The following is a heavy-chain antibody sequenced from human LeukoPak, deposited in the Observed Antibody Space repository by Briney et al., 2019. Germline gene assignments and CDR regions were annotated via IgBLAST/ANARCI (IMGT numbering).Heavy chain of an antibody. CDR1: GFTFSSYW. D-gene: IGHD2-21*02. Sequence: GGSLRLSCAASGFTFSSYWMYWVRQAPGKGLVWVSRINSDGSRTNYADSVKGRFTISRDNAKNTLYLQMNSLRAEDTAVYYCAREWSAYCGGDCPGYWGQGTLVTVSS. CDR3: AREWSAYCGGDCPGY. J-gene: IGHJ4*02. V-gene: IGHV3-74*01. CDR2: INSDGSRT.